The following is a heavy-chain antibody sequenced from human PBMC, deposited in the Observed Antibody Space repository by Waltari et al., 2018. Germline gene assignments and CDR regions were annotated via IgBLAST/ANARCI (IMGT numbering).Heavy chain of an antibody. CDR1: GYTFTGYY. CDR3: ARGPYGSGNPRGGMDV. J-gene: IGHJ6*02. CDR2: IKPNSGGT. V-gene: IGHV1-2*06. D-gene: IGHD3-10*01. Sequence: QVQLVQSGAEVKKPGASVKVSCKASGYTFTGYYMHWVRQAPGQGLEWMGRIKPNSGGTNYAQKFQGRVTMTRDTSISTAYMELSRLRSDDTAVYYCARGPYGSGNPRGGMDVWGQGTTVTVSS.